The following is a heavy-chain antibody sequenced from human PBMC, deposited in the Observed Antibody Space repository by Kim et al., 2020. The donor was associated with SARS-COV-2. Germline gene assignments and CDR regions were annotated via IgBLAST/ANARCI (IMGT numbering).Heavy chain of an antibody. D-gene: IGHD5-18*01. CDR2: ISGSGGDT. CDR1: GFTFSNSA. V-gene: IGHV3-23*01. Sequence: GGSLRLSCVASGFTFSNSAMNWVRQAPGRGLEWVSSISGSGGDTYYADSVQGRFTVSRDNSKNTLYLQMNSLRADDTAAYYCAKANVYTYVYNYYYAMDV. J-gene: IGHJ6*01. CDR3: AKANVYTYVYNYYYAMDV.